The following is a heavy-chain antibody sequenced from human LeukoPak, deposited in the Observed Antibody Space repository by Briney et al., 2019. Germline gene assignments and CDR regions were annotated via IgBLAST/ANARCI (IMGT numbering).Heavy chain of an antibody. CDR1: GFTFDDYA. V-gene: IGHV3-9*01. CDR3: ARRTVTTYYYYGMDV. Sequence: GGSLRLSCAASGFTFDDYAMHWVRQAPGKGLEWVSGISWNSGSIGYADSVKGRFTISRDNAKNSLYLQMNSLRAEDTAVYYCARRTVTTYYYYGMDVWGQGTTVTVSS. J-gene: IGHJ6*02. D-gene: IGHD4-11*01. CDR2: ISWNSGSI.